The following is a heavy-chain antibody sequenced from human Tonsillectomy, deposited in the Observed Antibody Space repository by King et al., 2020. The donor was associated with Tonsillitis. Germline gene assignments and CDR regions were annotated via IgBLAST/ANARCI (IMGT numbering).Heavy chain of an antibody. V-gene: IGHV3-48*02. CDR2: TSSSSSTI. Sequence: VQLVESGGGLVQPGGSLKLSCAASGFTFSSSTMNWVRQAPGKGLEWVSYTSSSSSTIYYADSVKGRFTISRDNAKNSLYLQMNSLRDEDTAVYYCASDNYYDSDAFDIWGQGTMVTVSS. D-gene: IGHD3-22*01. CDR3: ASDNYYDSDAFDI. CDR1: GFTFSSST. J-gene: IGHJ3*02.